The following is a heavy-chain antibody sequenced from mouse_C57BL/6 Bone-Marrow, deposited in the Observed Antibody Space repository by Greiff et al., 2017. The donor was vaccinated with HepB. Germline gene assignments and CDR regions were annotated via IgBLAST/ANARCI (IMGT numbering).Heavy chain of an antibody. D-gene: IGHD1-1*01. CDR2: ISNLAYSI. V-gene: IGHV5-15*01. CDR1: GFTFSDYG. J-gene: IGHJ4*01. Sequence: EVQGVESGGGLAQPGGSLKLSCAASGFTFSDYGMAWVRQAPRKGPEWVAFISNLAYSIYYADTVTGRFTISRENAKNTLYLEMSSLRSEDTAMYYCARDYYGSSYGAMDYWGQGTSVTVSS. CDR3: ARDYYGSSYGAMDY.